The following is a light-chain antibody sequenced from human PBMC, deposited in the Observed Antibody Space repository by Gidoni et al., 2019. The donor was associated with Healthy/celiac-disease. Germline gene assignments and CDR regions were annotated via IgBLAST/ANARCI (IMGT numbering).Light chain of an antibody. CDR3: QQYYSTPRWT. J-gene: IGKJ1*01. V-gene: IGKV4-1*01. CDR2: WAS. CDR1: QSVLYSSNKKNY. Sequence: DIVMTQSPDSLAVSLCERATINCKSSQSVLYSSNKKNYLAWYQQKPGQPTTVLIYWASTRESGVPDRFSGSGSGTDFTLTISSLQAEDVAVYYCQQYYSTPRWTFGQGTKVEIK.